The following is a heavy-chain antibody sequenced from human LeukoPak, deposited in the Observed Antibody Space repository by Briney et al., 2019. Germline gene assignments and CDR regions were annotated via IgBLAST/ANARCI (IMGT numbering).Heavy chain of an antibody. V-gene: IGHV1-69*13. CDR2: IIPIFGTA. CDR1: GGTFSSYA. Sequence: ASVKVSCKASGGTFSSYAISWVRQAPGQGLEWMGGIIPIFGTANYAQKFQGRVTITADESTSTAYMELSGLRSEDTAVYYCARDPPLGCSSTSCYVTEGFDPWGQGTLVTVSS. CDR3: ARDPPLGCSSTSCYVTEGFDP. J-gene: IGHJ5*02. D-gene: IGHD2-2*01.